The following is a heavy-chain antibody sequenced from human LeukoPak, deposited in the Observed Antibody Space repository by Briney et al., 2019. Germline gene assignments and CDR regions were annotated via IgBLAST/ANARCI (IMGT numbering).Heavy chain of an antibody. J-gene: IGHJ4*02. Sequence: ASVKVSCKSSGYTLTGYYKHWVRQAPGQGLEWMGWINPNSGGTNYAQKFQGRVTMTRDTSISTAYMELSRLRSDDTAVYYCAREDYDNMIGYYKGLHYWGQGTLVTVSS. CDR2: INPNSGGT. V-gene: IGHV1-2*02. CDR1: GYTLTGYY. CDR3: AREDYDNMIGYYKGLHY. D-gene: IGHD3-9*01.